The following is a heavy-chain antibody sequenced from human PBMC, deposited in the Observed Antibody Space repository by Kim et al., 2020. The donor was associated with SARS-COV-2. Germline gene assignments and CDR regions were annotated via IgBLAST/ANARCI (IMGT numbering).Heavy chain of an antibody. CDR1: GFTFSSYG. V-gene: IGHV3-30*18. Sequence: GGSLRLSCAASGFTFSSYGMHWVRQAPGKGLEWVAVISYDGSNKYYADSVKGRFTISRDNSKNTLYLQMNSLRAEDTAVYYCAKPPRGYSYGPDAFDIWGQGTMVTVSS. J-gene: IGHJ3*02. CDR2: ISYDGSNK. D-gene: IGHD5-18*01. CDR3: AKPPRGYSYGPDAFDI.